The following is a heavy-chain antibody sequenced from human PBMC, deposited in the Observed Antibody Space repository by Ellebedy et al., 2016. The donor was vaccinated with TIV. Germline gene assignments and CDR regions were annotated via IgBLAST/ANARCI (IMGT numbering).Heavy chain of an antibody. V-gene: IGHV4-59*01. CDR2: IYHSGSN. Sequence: MPSETLSLTCAVSGGFISNYYWTWIRQSPETGLEWIGYIYHSGSNGSNPPLKSRVTISVDTPKHQFSLKLNSVTAADTAVYYCARGAPFPYYFDSWGQGLLVTVSS. CDR1: GGFISNYY. CDR3: ARGAPFPYYFDS. J-gene: IGHJ4*02.